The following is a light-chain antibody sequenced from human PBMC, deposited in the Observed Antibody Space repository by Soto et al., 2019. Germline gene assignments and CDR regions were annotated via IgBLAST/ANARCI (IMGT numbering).Light chain of an antibody. CDR1: QSGSTSY. Sequence: EIVLTQYPGTLSLSPGDRATLSCRASQSGSTSYLARYQQSHGQAPRLLIYGASSSATGIPHNFSGNVSGRGFTLSISRLEPQDLAVYCCPQYGSAPFTFGPGTTGYIK. V-gene: IGKV3-20*01. CDR3: PQYGSAPFT. CDR2: GAS. J-gene: IGKJ3*01.